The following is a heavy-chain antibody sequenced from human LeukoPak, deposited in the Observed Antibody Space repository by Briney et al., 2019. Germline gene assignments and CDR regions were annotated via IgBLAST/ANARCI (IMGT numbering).Heavy chain of an antibody. CDR3: ARGRYGDYERYFDY. Sequence: SETLSLTCTVSNGSISSDYWTWIRQPPGKGLEWIGYIYYSGSTRYNPSLESRATISLDTSRNQFSLKLTSMTAADTAVYSCARGRYGDYERYFDYWGQGTLVTVSS. V-gene: IGHV4-59*01. CDR1: NGSISSDY. D-gene: IGHD4-17*01. J-gene: IGHJ4*02. CDR2: IYYSGST.